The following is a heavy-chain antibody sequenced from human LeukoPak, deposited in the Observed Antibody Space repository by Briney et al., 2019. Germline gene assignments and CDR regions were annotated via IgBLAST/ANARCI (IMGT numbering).Heavy chain of an antibody. J-gene: IGHJ4*02. D-gene: IGHD1-1*01. CDR2: ISGSGGST. Sequence: GGSLRLSCAASGFTFISYAMSWVRQAPGKGLEWVSAISGSGGSTYYADSVKGRFTISRDNSKNTLYLQMSSLRAEDTAVYYCAKDWNDHFDYWGQGTLVTVSS. V-gene: IGHV3-23*01. CDR1: GFTFISYA. CDR3: AKDWNDHFDY.